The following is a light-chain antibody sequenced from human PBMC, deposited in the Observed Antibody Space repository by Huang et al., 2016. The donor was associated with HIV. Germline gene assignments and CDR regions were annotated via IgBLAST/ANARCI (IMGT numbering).Light chain of an antibody. CDR1: QSVSSN. V-gene: IGKV3-15*01. J-gene: IGKJ5*01. Sequence: EIVLTQSPASLSVSPGERATLSCRASQSVSSNLAWFQQKPGPAPRLLIFDASTRATGISDRFSGSGSGTEFTLTISSLQSEDFAVYFCQQYYDWPPITFGQGTRLEI. CDR2: DAS. CDR3: QQYYDWPPIT.